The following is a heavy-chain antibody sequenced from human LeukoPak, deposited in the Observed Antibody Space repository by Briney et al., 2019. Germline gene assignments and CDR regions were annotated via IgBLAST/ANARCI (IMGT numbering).Heavy chain of an antibody. J-gene: IGHJ6*02. V-gene: IGHV3-30*18. CDR3: AKVRIQNYGMDV. CDR1: GFTFSSYG. Sequence: PWGSLRLSCAASGFTFSSYGMHWVRQAPGKGLEWVAVISYDGSNKYYADSVKGRFTISRDNSKNTLYLQMNSLRAEDTAVYYCAKVRIQNYGMDVWGQGTTVTVSS. CDR2: ISYDGSNK.